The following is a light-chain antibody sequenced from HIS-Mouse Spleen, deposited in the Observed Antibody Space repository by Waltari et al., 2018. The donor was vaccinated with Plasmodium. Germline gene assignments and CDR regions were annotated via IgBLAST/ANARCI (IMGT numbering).Light chain of an antibody. V-gene: IGKV3-15*01. CDR3: QQYNNPRTT. J-gene: IGKJ2*01. CDR1: QSVSSN. CDR2: GAS. Sequence: LSVSPGERATLSCRASQSVSSNLAWYQQKPGQAPRLLIYGASTRATGIPARFSGSGSGTEFTLTISSLQSEDFAVYYCQQYNNPRTTFGQGTKLEIK.